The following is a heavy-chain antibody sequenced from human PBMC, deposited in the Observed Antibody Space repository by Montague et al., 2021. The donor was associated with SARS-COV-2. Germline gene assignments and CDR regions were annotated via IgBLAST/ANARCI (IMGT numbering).Heavy chain of an antibody. CDR2: ISFRSERI. J-gene: IGHJ6*02. CDR1: GFNFRDKS. CDR3: ARDSPRGYAMDV. D-gene: IGHD3-16*01. Sequence: SLRLSCAASGFNFRDKSINWVRQAPGKGLEWVAHISFRSERIFYGDSVKGRFTISRDDAKNSLYLQMNCLRAEDTALYYCARDSPRGYAMDVWGQGTMVTVSS. V-gene: IGHV3-48*04.